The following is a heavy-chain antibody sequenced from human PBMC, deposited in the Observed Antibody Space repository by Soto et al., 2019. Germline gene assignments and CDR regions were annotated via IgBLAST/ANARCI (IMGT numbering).Heavy chain of an antibody. Sequence: EAQLLESGGGLVQPGGSERLSCAASGFTFSSYVMSWVRQAPGKGLEWVSAISGSGGSTYYTDSVKGRFTISRDNSKNTLYLQMNSLRAEDTAVYYCAKGSSGWYERFDYWGQGTVVTVSS. CDR1: GFTFSSYV. D-gene: IGHD6-19*01. J-gene: IGHJ4*02. CDR2: ISGSGGST. CDR3: AKGSSGWYERFDY. V-gene: IGHV3-23*01.